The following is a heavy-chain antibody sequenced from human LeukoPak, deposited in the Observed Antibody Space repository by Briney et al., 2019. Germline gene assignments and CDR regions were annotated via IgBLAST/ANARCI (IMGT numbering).Heavy chain of an antibody. Sequence: ASVKVSCKASGYTFTSYGISWVRQAPGQGLEWMGWISAYNGNANYAQKLQGRVTMTTDTSTSTAYMELRSLRSEDTAVYYCARGRRRGYSYGVWGQGTLVTVSS. CDR1: GYTFTSYG. J-gene: IGHJ4*02. CDR2: ISAYNGNA. D-gene: IGHD5-18*01. V-gene: IGHV1-18*01. CDR3: ARGRRRGYSYGV.